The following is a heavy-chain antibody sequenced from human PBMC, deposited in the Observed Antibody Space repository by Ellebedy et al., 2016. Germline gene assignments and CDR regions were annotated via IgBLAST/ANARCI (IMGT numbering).Heavy chain of an antibody. CDR1: GGTFSSYA. CDR3: ARVEICSSGGNCYFDC. CDR2: IIPILGIA. D-gene: IGHD2-15*01. V-gene: IGHV1-69*10. J-gene: IGHJ4*02. Sequence: ASVKVSCKASGGTFSSYAISWVRQAPGQGLEWMGGIIPILGIANYAQKFQGRVTITADKSTSTAYMELRSLRSDDTAVYYCARVEICSSGGNCYFDCWGQGTLVTVSS.